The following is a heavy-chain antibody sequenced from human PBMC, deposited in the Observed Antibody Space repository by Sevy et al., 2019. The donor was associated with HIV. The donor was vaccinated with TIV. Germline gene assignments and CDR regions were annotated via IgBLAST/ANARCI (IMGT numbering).Heavy chain of an antibody. CDR3: ARALLAIAAAGDLIDY. Sequence: GGSLRLSCAASGFTFSSYSMNWVHQAPGKGLEWVSYISSSSSTIYYADSVKGRFTISRDNAKNSLYLQMNSLRDEDTAVYYCARALLAIAAAGDLIDYWGQGTLVTVSS. CDR1: GFTFSSYS. CDR2: ISSSSSTI. J-gene: IGHJ4*02. V-gene: IGHV3-48*02. D-gene: IGHD6-13*01.